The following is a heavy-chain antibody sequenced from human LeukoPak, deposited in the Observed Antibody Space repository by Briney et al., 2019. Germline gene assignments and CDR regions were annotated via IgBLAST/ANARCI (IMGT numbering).Heavy chain of an antibody. Sequence: PGGSLRLSCAASGFTFSDHYMDWVRRAPGKGLEWVGRTRNKANSYTTEYAASVKGRFTISRDDSKNSLYLQMNSLKTEDTAVYYCARVTGYYDFWSGSYYYYGMDVWGQGTTVTVSS. CDR3: ARVTGYYDFWSGSYYYYGMDV. CDR1: GFTFSDHY. J-gene: IGHJ6*02. D-gene: IGHD3-3*01. V-gene: IGHV3-72*01. CDR2: TRNKANSYTT.